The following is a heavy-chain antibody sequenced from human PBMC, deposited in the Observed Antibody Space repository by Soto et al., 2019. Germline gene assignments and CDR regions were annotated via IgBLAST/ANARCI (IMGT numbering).Heavy chain of an antibody. CDR1: GFTFSSYA. V-gene: IGHV3-23*01. CDR2: ISGSGGST. Sequence: EVQLLESGGGLVQPGGSLRLSCAASGFTFSSYAMSWVRQAPGKGLEWVSAISGSGGSTYYADSVKGRFTISRDNSKNTLYLQMNSLRAEDTAVYYCAKEERYYYDSSGYYGYWGQGTLVTVSS. D-gene: IGHD3-22*01. J-gene: IGHJ4*02. CDR3: AKEERYYYDSSGYYGY.